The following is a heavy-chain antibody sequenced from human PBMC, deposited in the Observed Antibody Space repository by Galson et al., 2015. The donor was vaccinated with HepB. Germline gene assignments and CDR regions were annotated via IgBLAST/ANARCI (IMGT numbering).Heavy chain of an antibody. J-gene: IGHJ4*02. Sequence: SLRLSCAASGFTFSSYGMHWVRQAPGKGLEWVAVISYDGSNKYYADSVKGRFTISGDNSKNTLYLQMNSLRAEDTAVYYCAKLGGDYLPDFDYWGQGTLVTVSS. CDR2: ISYDGSNK. CDR1: GFTFSSYG. CDR3: AKLGGDYLPDFDY. D-gene: IGHD4-17*01. V-gene: IGHV3-30*18.